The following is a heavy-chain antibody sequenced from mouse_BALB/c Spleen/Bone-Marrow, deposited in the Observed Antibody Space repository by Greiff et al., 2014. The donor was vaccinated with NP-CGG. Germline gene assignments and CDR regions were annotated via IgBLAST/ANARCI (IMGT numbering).Heavy chain of an antibody. CDR2: IWAGGST. CDR1: GFSSTSYG. CDR3: ARGSYYEGAMDY. V-gene: IGHV2-9*02. D-gene: IGHD1-1*01. Sequence: QVQLQQSGPGLVAPSQSLSITCTVSGFSSTSYGVHWVRQPPGEVLEWLGVIWAGGSTNYNSALMSRLSISKDNSKSQVFLKMNSLQTDDTAMYYCARGSYYEGAMDYWGQGTSVTVSS. J-gene: IGHJ4*01.